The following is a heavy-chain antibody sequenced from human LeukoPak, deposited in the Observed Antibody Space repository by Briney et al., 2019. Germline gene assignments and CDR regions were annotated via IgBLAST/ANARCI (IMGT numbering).Heavy chain of an antibody. CDR2: MTGPADTT. V-gene: IGHV3-23*01. CDR3: AKGAEIDH. Sequence: GGSLRLSCAPSGFNFNNFAMSWVRQAPGKGLEWLSAMTGPADTTYYAESVKGRFTISRDYSKSMVFLQMNSLRVEDTAIYYCAKGAEIDHWGQGTLVTVSS. CDR1: GFNFNNFA. J-gene: IGHJ4*02.